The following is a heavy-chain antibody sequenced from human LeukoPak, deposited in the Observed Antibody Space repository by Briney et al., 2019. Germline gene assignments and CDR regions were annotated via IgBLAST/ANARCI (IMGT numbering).Heavy chain of an antibody. D-gene: IGHD3-22*01. CDR3: ARGSRPSNYYDSSGYRNWFDP. CDR2: INPNSGGT. Sequence: ASVKVSCKASGYTFTGYYMHWVRQAPGQGLEWMGWINPNSGGTNYAQKFQGRVTMTRDTSISTAYMELSRPRSDDTAVYYCARGSRPSNYYDSSGYRNWFDPWGQGTLVTVSS. CDR1: GYTFTGYY. J-gene: IGHJ5*02. V-gene: IGHV1-2*02.